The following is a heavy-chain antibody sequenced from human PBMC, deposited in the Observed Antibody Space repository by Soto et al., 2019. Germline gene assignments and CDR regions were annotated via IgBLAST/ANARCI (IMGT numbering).Heavy chain of an antibody. D-gene: IGHD3-22*01. CDR1: GFTFSSYG. V-gene: IGHV3-33*08. J-gene: IGHJ4*02. Sequence: HPGGSLRLSCAASGFTFSSYGMHWVRQAPGKGLEWVAVIWYDGSNKYYADSVKGRFTISRDNSKNTLYLQMNSLRAEDTAVYYCARDLLPHGHDSSGYFDYCGQGTLVTVSS. CDR2: IWYDGSNK. CDR3: ARDLLPHGHDSSGYFDY.